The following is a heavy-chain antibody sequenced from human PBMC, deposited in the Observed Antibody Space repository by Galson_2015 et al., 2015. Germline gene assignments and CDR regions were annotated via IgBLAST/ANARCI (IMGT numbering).Heavy chain of an antibody. J-gene: IGHJ3*02. V-gene: IGHV3-21*01. Sequence: SLRLSCAASGFTFSSYSMNWVRQVPGKGLEWVSYISSRSNYIYDADSVKGRFTISRDNAKNSPYLQMNSLRAEDTAVYYCAREINWGYAFDIWGQGTMVTVSS. CDR3: AREINWGYAFDI. D-gene: IGHD7-27*01. CDR2: ISSRSNYI. CDR1: GFTFSSYS.